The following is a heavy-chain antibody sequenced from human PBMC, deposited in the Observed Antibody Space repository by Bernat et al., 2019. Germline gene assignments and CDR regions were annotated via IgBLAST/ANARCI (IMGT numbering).Heavy chain of an antibody. D-gene: IGHD3-10*01. CDR2: ISSSSTI. J-gene: IGHJ1*01. V-gene: IGHV3-48*02. CDR3: ARAPTYGSGSYGHFQH. Sequence: EVQLVESGGGLVQPGGSLRLSCAASGFTFSSYSMNWGRQATGKGLEWVSYISSSSTIYYADSVKGRFTISRDNNKTTLYRQMNSLRDEDTAVYYCARAPTYGSGSYGHFQHWGQGTLVTVSS. CDR1: GFTFSSYS.